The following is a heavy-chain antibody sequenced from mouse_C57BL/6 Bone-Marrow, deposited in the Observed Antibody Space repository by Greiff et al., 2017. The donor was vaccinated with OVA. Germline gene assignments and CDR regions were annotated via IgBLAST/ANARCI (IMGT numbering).Heavy chain of an antibody. CDR3: AVLLRYY. V-gene: IGHV1-26*01. CDR1: GYTFTDYY. D-gene: IGHD1-1*01. J-gene: IGHJ2*01. Sequence: VQLQQSGPELVKPGASVKISCKASGYTFTDYYMNWVKQSHGKSLEWIGDINPNNGGTSYNQKFKGKATLTVDKSSSTAYMELRSLTSEDSAVYYCAVLLRYYWGQGTTLTVSS. CDR2: INPNNGGT.